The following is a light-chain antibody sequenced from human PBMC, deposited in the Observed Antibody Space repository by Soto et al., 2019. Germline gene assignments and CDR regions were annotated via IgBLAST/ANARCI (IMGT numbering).Light chain of an antibody. V-gene: IGLV1-47*01. CDR1: SSNIGSNY. CDR3: AAWDDSLSGYV. CDR2: GNN. Sequence: QYVLTQPPGASVTPGQRVTISCSGSSSNIGSNYVYCYQQLPGAAPKLLIYGNNQRPSGVPDRFSGSKSGTSASLAISGLRSEDEADYYCAAWDDSLSGYVFGTGTKVTVL. J-gene: IGLJ1*01.